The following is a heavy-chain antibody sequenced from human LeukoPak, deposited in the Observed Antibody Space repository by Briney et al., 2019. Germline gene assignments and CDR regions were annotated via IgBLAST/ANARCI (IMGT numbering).Heavy chain of an antibody. Sequence: GGSLRLSCAASGFTFSSYSMNWVRQAPGKGLEWVSSISSSSSYIYYADSVKGRFTISRDNAKNSLYLQMNSLRAEDTAVYYCASDLNPTPSITMVRGDPDAFDIWGQGTMVTVSS. CDR1: GFTFSSYS. D-gene: IGHD3-10*01. CDR2: ISSSSSYI. J-gene: IGHJ3*02. CDR3: ASDLNPTPSITMVRGDPDAFDI. V-gene: IGHV3-21*01.